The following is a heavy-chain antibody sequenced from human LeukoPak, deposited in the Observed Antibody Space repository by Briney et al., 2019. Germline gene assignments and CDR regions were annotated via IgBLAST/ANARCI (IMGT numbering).Heavy chain of an antibody. V-gene: IGHV3-23*01. Sequence: PGGSLRLSCAASGFTVSSNYMSWVRQAPGKGLEWVSAISGSGGSTYYADSVKGRFTISRDNSKNTLYLQMNSLRAEDTAVYYCAKDLTMIVVASPDDAFDIWGQGTMVTVSS. CDR3: AKDLTMIVVASPDDAFDI. D-gene: IGHD3-22*01. CDR1: GFTVSSNY. CDR2: ISGSGGST. J-gene: IGHJ3*02.